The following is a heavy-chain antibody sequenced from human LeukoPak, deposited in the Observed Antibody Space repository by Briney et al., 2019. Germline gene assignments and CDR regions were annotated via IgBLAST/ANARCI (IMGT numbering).Heavy chain of an antibody. Sequence: PGGSLRLSCAASGFTFSSYAMHWVRQAPGKGLEWVAVISYDGSNKYYADSVKGRFTIPRDNSKNTLYLQMNSLRAEDTAVYYCARDPVLDYWGQGTLVAVSS. J-gene: IGHJ4*02. V-gene: IGHV3-30-3*01. CDR1: GFTFSSYA. CDR2: ISYDGSNK. CDR3: ARDPVLDY.